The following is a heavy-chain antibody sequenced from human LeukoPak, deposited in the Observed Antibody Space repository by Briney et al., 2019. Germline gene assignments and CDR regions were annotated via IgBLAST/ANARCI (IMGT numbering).Heavy chain of an antibody. CDR1: GFTFSSYS. Sequence: PGGSLRLSCAASGFTFSSYSMNWVRQAPGKGLEWVSSISQSSSYIYYGDSVKGRFTISRDDAKNSLYLQMNSLGAEDTAVYYCARDGTPEPSSWLEGFDYWGQGTLVTVSS. V-gene: IGHV3-21*01. D-gene: IGHD6-13*01. CDR2: ISQSSSYI. CDR3: ARDGTPEPSSWLEGFDY. J-gene: IGHJ4*02.